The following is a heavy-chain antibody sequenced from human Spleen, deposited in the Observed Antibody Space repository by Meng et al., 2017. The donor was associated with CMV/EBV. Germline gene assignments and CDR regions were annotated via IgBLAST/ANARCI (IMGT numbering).Heavy chain of an antibody. CDR1: GGSFSGYY. CDR3: ARGVRSPVDY. CDR2: INHRGAT. J-gene: IGHJ4*02. Sequence: SETLSLTCAVNGGSFSGYYWSWVRQPPGKGLEWIGDINHRGATNYNPSLKSRVTMSLDTSKSHFSLKMSSVTAADTAVYYCARGVRSPVDYWGQGTLVTVSS. V-gene: IGHV4-34*01. D-gene: IGHD4/OR15-4a*01.